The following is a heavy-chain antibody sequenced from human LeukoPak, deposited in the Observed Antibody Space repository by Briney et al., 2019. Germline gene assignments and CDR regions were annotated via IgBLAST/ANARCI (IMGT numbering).Heavy chain of an antibody. D-gene: IGHD3-10*01. V-gene: IGHV4-59*12. Sequence: SETLSLTCTVSGGFISSYYWSWIRQPPGKGLGWIGYIYYSGSTNYNPSLKSRVTISVDTSKNQFSLKLSSVTAADTAVYYCARDGSGTPHGYWGQGTLVTVSS. CDR2: IYYSGST. J-gene: IGHJ4*02. CDR3: ARDGSGTPHGY. CDR1: GGFISSYY.